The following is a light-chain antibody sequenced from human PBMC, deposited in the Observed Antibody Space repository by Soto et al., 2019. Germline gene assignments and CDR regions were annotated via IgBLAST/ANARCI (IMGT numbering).Light chain of an antibody. Sequence: EIVMTQSPATLSVSPGERATLSCRASESVGSNLAWYQQKPGQAPRLLIHGASKRATGIPARFSGSGSGTDFTLTISSLEPEDFAVYYCQQYNNWVTFGQGTRLEIK. CDR1: ESVGSN. CDR3: QQYNNWVT. CDR2: GAS. V-gene: IGKV3-15*01. J-gene: IGKJ5*01.